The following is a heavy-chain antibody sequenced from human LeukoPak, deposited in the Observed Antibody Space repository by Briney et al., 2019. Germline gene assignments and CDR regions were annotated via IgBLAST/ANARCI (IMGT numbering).Heavy chain of an antibody. CDR1: RFTFSNAW. CDR3: TTYQKYYDSSGYFWGWGPLHVINDAFDI. D-gene: IGHD3-22*01. CDR2: IKSKTDGGTT. V-gene: IGHV3-15*01. Sequence: PGGSLGLSCAASRFTFSNAWMSCVRQAPGRGLEWVGHIKSKTDGGTTDYAASVKGRFTISRDDSKNTLYLQMNSLKTKDTAVYYCTTYQKYYDSSGYFWGWGPLHVINDAFDIWGQGTMGTVSS. J-gene: IGHJ3*02.